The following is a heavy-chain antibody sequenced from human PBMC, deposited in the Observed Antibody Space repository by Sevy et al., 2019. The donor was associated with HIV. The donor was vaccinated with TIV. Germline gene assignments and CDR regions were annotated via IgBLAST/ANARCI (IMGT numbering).Heavy chain of an antibody. CDR2: INHSGST. CDR1: GGSFSGYY. V-gene: IGHV4-34*01. CDR3: ARAPPVVVVPGAPSWFDP. D-gene: IGHD2-2*01. J-gene: IGHJ5*02. Sequence: SETLSLTCAVYGGSFSGYYWNWIRQTPGKGLEWIGEINHSGSTNYNPSLKSRVTISVDTSKNQFSLWLNSVTAADTAVYYCARAPPVVVVPGAPSWFDPWGQGTPVTVSS.